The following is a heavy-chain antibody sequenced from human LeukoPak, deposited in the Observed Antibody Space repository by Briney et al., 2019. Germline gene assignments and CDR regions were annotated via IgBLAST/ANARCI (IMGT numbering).Heavy chain of an antibody. D-gene: IGHD5/OR15-5a*01. CDR1: GYTFTGYY. Sequence: ASVKVSCKASGYTFTGYYMHWVRQAPGQGLEWMGWINPNSGGTNYALKFQGRVTMTRDTSISTAYMELSRLRSDDTAVYYCARDLYDSDYYYYMDVWGKGTTVTVSS. CDR2: INPNSGGT. V-gene: IGHV1-2*02. CDR3: ARDLYDSDYYYYMDV. J-gene: IGHJ6*03.